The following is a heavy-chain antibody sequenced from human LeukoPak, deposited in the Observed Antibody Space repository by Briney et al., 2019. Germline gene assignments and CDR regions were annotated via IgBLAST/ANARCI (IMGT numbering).Heavy chain of an antibody. J-gene: IGHJ5*02. CDR2: IRYEGNEK. Sequence: SGRSLRLSCAASGFTFSSYAMHWVRQAPGKGLEWVAFIRYEGNEKFYADSVKGRFTISRDNSKNTLYLEMHSLRREDAAVYYCAKDLMRDRWFGESWGQGTLVIVSS. V-gene: IGHV3-30*02. D-gene: IGHD3-10*01. CDR3: AKDLMRDRWFGES. CDR1: GFTFSSYA.